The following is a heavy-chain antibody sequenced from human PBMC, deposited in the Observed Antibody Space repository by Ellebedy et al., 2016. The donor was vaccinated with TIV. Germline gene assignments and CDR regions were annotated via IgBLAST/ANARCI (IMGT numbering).Heavy chain of an antibody. CDR2: IKKDGSEK. CDR3: ASWIGGRNY. J-gene: IGHJ4*02. D-gene: IGHD3-10*01. CDR1: GFTFSDYW. V-gene: IGHV3-7*03. Sequence: PGGSLRLSCAASGFTFSDYWMAWVRQAPGKGLEWEANIKKDGSEKSYVGSVKGRFTISRDNAKNSLSLQMNSLRAEYTAVYYCASWIGGRNYWGQGTLVTVSS.